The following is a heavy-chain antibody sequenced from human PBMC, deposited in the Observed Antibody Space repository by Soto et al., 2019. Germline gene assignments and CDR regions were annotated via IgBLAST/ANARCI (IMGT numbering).Heavy chain of an antibody. CDR2: ISGSGGST. J-gene: IGHJ4*02. CDR3: AKISLAAGGNGYDSCFHX. V-gene: IGHV3-23*01. D-gene: IGHD5-12*01. CDR1: GFTFSSYA. Sequence: SGGSLRLTSAASGFTFSSYAMSWVRQAPGKGLEWVSAISGSGGSTYDADSVKGRFTISRDNSKNTLYLQMNSLRAEDTAVYYLAKISLAAGGNGYDSCFHXWGQVTLITVSX.